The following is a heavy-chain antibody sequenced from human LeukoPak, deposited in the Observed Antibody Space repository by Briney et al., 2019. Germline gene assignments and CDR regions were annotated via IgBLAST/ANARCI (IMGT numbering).Heavy chain of an antibody. CDR2: IYYTGST. V-gene: IGHV4-59*11. Sequence: PSETLSLTCTVSRGSISSLYWSCIRQPPGKGPEWIGNIYYTGSTNYNPSLKSRVIISVDTSKNQFSLKLSSVTAADTAVYYCARGRGYSYGSPLDYWGQGSLVTVSS. CDR3: ARGRGYSYGSPLDY. D-gene: IGHD5-18*01. CDR1: RGSISSLY. J-gene: IGHJ4*02.